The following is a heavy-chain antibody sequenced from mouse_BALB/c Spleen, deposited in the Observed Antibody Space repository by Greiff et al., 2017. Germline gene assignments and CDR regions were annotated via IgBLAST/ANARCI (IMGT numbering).Heavy chain of an antibody. CDR1: GFTFSSYG. CDR3: ARDNSLLRWFAY. Sequence: EVQGVESGGGLVQPGGSRKLSCAASGFTFSSYGMSWVRQTPDKRLELVATINSNGGSTYYPDSVKGRFTISRDNAKNTLYLQMSSLKSEDTAMYYCARDNSLLRWFAYWGQGTLVTVSA. J-gene: IGHJ3*01. D-gene: IGHD1-2*01. V-gene: IGHV5-6-3*01. CDR2: INSNGGST.